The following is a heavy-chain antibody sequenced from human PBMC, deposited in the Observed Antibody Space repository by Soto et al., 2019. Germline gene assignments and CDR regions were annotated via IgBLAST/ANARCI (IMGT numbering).Heavy chain of an antibody. Sequence: EVQLVESGGDLVQPGGSLRLSCVASGFTFSSYWMTWVRQAPGKGLEWVANIKQDGSEKYYADSVKGRFTISRDNAKNSMYLQMNSLRAEDTALYYCARNRYSAYWGQGTLVTVSS. CDR1: GFTFSSYW. CDR2: IKQDGSEK. CDR3: ARNRYSAY. J-gene: IGHJ4*02. D-gene: IGHD3-16*02. V-gene: IGHV3-7*01.